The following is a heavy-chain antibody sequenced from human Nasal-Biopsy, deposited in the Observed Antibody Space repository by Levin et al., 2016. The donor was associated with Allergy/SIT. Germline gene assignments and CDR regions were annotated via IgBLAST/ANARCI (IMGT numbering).Heavy chain of an antibody. CDR1: GDSIRHNDYY. V-gene: IGHV4-39*01. CDR2: VYYSGKA. D-gene: IGHD6-6*01. J-gene: IGHJ4*02. CDR3: ARHPRGFSSSQTYFDY. Sequence: SETLSLTCNVSGDSIRHNDYYWDWIRQPPGKGLEWIGSVYYSGKANYNPSLKSRVTISVDTSKNHFYLRLASVTAADTAVYFCARHPRGFSSSQTYFDYWGQGTLVTVSS.